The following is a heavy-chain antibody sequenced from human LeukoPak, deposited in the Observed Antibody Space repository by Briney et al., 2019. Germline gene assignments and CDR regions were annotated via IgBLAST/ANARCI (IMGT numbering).Heavy chain of an antibody. Sequence: ASVKVSCKASGYTFTSYDINWVRQATGQGLEWMGWMNPNSGNTGYAQKFQGRVTITADKSTSTAYMEVSSLRSEDTAVYYCARDLYSGAYCGGDCYSPPVHWGQGTLVIVSS. CDR1: GYTFTSYD. CDR2: MNPNSGNT. J-gene: IGHJ4*02. D-gene: IGHD2-21*02. V-gene: IGHV1-8*03. CDR3: ARDLYSGAYCGGDCYSPPVH.